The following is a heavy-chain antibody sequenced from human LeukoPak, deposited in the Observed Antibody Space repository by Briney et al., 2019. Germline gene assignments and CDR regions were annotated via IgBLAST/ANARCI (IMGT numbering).Heavy chain of an antibody. CDR2: ISYSGSA. V-gene: IGHV4-59*01. CDR1: GGSISSYY. D-gene: IGHD6-6*01. Sequence: SETLSLTCTVSGGSISSYYWSWIRQLPAKGLWCVGSISYSGSATYTHSHKSRVPISVDTSKTQFSLKLSSVTAADTAVYYCARAAAPRQPIDYWGQGTLVTVSS. J-gene: IGHJ4*02. CDR3: ARAAAPRQPIDY.